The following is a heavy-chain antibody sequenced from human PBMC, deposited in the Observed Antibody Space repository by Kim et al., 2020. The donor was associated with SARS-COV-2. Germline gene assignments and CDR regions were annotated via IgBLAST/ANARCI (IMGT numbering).Heavy chain of an antibody. J-gene: IGHJ5*02. V-gene: IGHV3-23*01. D-gene: IGHD2-2*01. CDR2: INDSGGST. CDR1: GFTFIKYA. Sequence: GGSLRLSCVASGFTFIKYAITWVRQAPGKGLEWVSGINDSGGSTFYADSVKGRFTISRDNSKNTLYLQMNSLRVEDTAVYYCAKDPHCSSWYLVHWFDPWGQGTLVTVSS. CDR3: AKDPHCSSWYLVHWFDP.